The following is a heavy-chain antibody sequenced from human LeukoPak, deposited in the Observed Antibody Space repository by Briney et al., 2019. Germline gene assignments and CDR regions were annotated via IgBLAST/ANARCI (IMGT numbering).Heavy chain of an antibody. CDR2: INHSGST. CDR1: GGSFSGYY. V-gene: IGHV4-34*01. Sequence: SETLSLTCAVYGGSFSGYYWSWIRQPPGKGLEWIGEINHSGSTNYNPSLKSRVTISVDTSKNQFSLKLSSVTAADTAVYYCARGRNGYRLWPKYYYYYYMDVWGKGTTVTVSS. D-gene: IGHD6-25*01. CDR3: ARGRNGYRLWPKYYYYYYMDV. J-gene: IGHJ6*03.